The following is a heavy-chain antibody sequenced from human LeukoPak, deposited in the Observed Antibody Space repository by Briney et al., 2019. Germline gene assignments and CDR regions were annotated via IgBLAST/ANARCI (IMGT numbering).Heavy chain of an antibody. V-gene: IGHV3-15*04. CDR2: IAVTPDGPAT. D-gene: IGHD6-6*01. CDR1: GFTFNLAW. CDR3: VWSSTWNRRFYLDQ. J-gene: IGHJ4*02. Sequence: NPGGSLRLSCAASGFTFNLAWMSWVRQIPGKGLQWVARIAVTPDGPATDYATPVRGRFTISRDDSRNMVYLQMSSLRTDDTAVYYCVWSSTWNRRFYLDQWGQGTLVTVSS.